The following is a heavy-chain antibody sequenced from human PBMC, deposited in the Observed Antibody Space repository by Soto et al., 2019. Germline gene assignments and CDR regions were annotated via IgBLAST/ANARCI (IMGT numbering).Heavy chain of an antibody. D-gene: IGHD6-13*01. Sequence: SETLSLTCAVYGGSFSGYYWSWIRQPPGKGLEWIGEINHSGSTNYNPSLKSRVTISVDTSRNQFSLKLSSVTAADTAVYYCARGSIAAAGQHYYYYGMGVWGQGTTVTVSS. J-gene: IGHJ6*02. CDR3: ARGSIAAAGQHYYYYGMGV. CDR1: GGSFSGYY. V-gene: IGHV4-34*01. CDR2: INHSGST.